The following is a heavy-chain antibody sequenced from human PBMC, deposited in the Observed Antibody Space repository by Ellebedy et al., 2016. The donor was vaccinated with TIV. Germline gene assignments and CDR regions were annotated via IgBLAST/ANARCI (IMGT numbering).Heavy chain of an antibody. CDR1: GYTFTSYY. CDR3: ARDSPIVVVVARYDAFDI. J-gene: IGHJ3*02. Sequence: ASVKVSCXASGYTFTSYYMHWVRQAPGQGLEWMGIINPSGGSTSYAQKFQGRVTMTRDTSTSTAYMELRSLRSDDTAVYYCARDSPIVVVVARYDAFDIWGQGTMVTVSS. D-gene: IGHD2-15*01. CDR2: INPSGGST. V-gene: IGHV1-46*01.